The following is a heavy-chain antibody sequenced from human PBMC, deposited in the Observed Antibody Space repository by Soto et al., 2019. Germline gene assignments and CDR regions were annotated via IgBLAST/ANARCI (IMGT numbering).Heavy chain of an antibody. Sequence: GGSLRLSCAASGFTFSSYAMSWVRQAPGKGLEWVSAISGSGGSTYYADSVKGRFTISRDNSKNTLYLQMNSLRAEDTAVYYCARLRSYGVVIYYYYYMDVWGKGTTVTVSS. D-gene: IGHD3-3*01. CDR3: ARLRSYGVVIYYYYYMDV. CDR1: GFTFSSYA. V-gene: IGHV3-23*01. J-gene: IGHJ6*03. CDR2: ISGSGGST.